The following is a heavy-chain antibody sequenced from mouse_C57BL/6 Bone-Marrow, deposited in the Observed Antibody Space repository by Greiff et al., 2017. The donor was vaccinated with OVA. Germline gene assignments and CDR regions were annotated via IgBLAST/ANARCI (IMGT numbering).Heavy chain of an antibody. D-gene: IGHD1-1*01. CDR3: ARYKGRVAVGYVDY. J-gene: IGHJ2*01. Sequence: EVMLVESGGGLVQPGDSLSLSCAASGFTFTNYYMSWVRQPPGKALEWLAFIRNKPNGSTTEYSASVKGRFTISRDNSQSILYLQLNALRAEDSATYYCARYKGRVAVGYVDYWGQGTALTVSS. CDR1: GFTFTNYY. V-gene: IGHV7-3*01. CDR2: IRNKPNGSTT.